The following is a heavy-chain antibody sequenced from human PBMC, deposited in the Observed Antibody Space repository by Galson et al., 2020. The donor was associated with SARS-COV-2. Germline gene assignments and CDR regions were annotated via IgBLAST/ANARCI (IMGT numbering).Heavy chain of an antibody. CDR2: INISGNT. V-gene: IGHV4-34*01. J-gene: IGHJ6*03. CDR1: GGSFSGYS. D-gene: IGHD3-10*01. Sequence: TLSLTCAVYGGSFSGYSWTWIRQPPGKGLEWIGEINISGNTNYSPSLRSRVTISVDTSKNQFSLNLRSVTAADTALYYCARGHRGVVPSPVLGLGPYYAYYYMDVWGKGTTVAVSS. CDR3: ARGHRGVVPSPVLGLGPYYAYYYMDV.